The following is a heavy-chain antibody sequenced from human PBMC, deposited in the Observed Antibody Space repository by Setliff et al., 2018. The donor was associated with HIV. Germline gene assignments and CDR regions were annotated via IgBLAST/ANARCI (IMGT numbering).Heavy chain of an antibody. V-gene: IGHV4-39*01. CDR1: GGSISGSSYY. CDR3: ASSRSLFGEEYFHH. J-gene: IGHJ1*01. Sequence: PSETLSLTCNVSGGSISGSSYYWGWIRQPPGKGLEWIGSIYHSGSASHNPSLKSRITISVDTSKNQFSLKLRSVTAADTAVYYCASSRSLFGEEYFHHWGQGTLVTVS. CDR2: IYHSGSA. D-gene: IGHD3-10*02.